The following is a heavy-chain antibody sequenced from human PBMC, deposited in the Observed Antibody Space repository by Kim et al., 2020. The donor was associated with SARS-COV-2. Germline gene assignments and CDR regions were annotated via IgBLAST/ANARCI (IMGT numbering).Heavy chain of an antibody. J-gene: IGHJ4*02. V-gene: IGHV3-30*04. CDR1: GFTFSSYA. D-gene: IGHD4-17*01. Sequence: GGSLRLSCAASGFTFSSYAMHWVRQAPGKGLEWVAVISYDGSNKYYADSVKGRFTISRDNSKNTLYLQMNSLRAEDTAVYYCARGFDYGDFGYFDYWGQGTLVTVSS. CDR3: ARGFDYGDFGYFDY. CDR2: ISYDGSNK.